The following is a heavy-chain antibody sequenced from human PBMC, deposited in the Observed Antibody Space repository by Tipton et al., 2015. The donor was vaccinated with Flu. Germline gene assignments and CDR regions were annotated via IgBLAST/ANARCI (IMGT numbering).Heavy chain of an antibody. CDR3: VRDPITMVA. CDR2: IIGDGGTT. J-gene: IGHJ5*02. CDR1: GFTFSNYW. V-gene: IGHV3-74*01. Sequence: VQLVQSGGGLVQPGGSLRLSCAASGFTFSNYWMHWVRQAPGKGLVWVSRIIGDGGTTNYADSVKGRFTISRDNAKNTLYLQMNSLRAEDTAMYYCVRDPITMVAWGQGTLVTVSS. D-gene: IGHD3-10*01.